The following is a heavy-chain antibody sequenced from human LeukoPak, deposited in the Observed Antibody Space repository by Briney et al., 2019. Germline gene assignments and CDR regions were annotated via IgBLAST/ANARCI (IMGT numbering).Heavy chain of an antibody. CDR3: ARDWIQLWLQGDAFDI. D-gene: IGHD5-18*01. V-gene: IGHV1-18*01. Sequence: ASVKVSCKASGYTFTSYGISWVQQAPGQGLEWMGWISAYNGNTNYAQKLQGRVTMTTDTSTSTAYMELRSLRSDDTAVYYCARDWIQLWLQGDAFDIWGQGTMVTVSS. CDR1: GYTFTSYG. CDR2: ISAYNGNT. J-gene: IGHJ3*02.